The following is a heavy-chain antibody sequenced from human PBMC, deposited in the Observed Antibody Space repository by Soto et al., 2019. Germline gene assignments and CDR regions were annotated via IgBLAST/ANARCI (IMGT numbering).Heavy chain of an antibody. CDR2: INHSGST. J-gene: IGHJ4*02. Sequence: QVQLQQWGAGLLKPSETLSLTCAVYGGSFSGYYWSWIRQPPGKGLEWIGEINHSGSTNYNPSLKSRVTISVDTSKNQFSLKLSSVTAADTAVYYCARRNPNYDYIWGSYRACFDYWGQGTLVTVSS. D-gene: IGHD3-16*02. V-gene: IGHV4-34*01. CDR3: ARRNPNYDYIWGSYRACFDY. CDR1: GGSFSGYY.